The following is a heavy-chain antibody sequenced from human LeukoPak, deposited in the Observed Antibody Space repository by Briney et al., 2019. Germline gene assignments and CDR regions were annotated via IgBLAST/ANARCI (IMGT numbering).Heavy chain of an antibody. Sequence: SGGSLRLSCAASGFTFSSYEINWVRQAPGKGLEWVSYISSSGGTIYYAASVKGRFTISRDNAKNSLYLQMNSLRAEHTAVYYCAELGITMIGGVWGKGTTVTISS. CDR2: ISSSGGTI. D-gene: IGHD3-10*02. CDR1: GFTFSSYE. CDR3: AELGITMIGGV. J-gene: IGHJ6*04. V-gene: IGHV3-48*03.